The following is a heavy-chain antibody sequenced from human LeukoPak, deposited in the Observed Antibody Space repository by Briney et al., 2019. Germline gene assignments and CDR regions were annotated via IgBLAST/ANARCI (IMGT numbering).Heavy chain of an antibody. Sequence: ASVKVSCKASGYTFTSYDINWVRQATGQGLEWMGWMNPNSGNTGYAQKFQGRVTMTRNTSMSTAYMELSSLRSEDTAVYYCASMKRITIFGVVISRYYYYGMDVWGQGTTVTVSS. D-gene: IGHD3-3*01. CDR3: ASMKRITIFGVVISRYYYYGMDV. CDR2: MNPNSGNT. J-gene: IGHJ6*02. CDR1: GYTFTSYD. V-gene: IGHV1-8*01.